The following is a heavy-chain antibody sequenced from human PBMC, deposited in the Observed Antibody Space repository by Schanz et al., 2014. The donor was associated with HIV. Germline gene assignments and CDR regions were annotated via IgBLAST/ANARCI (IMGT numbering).Heavy chain of an antibody. V-gene: IGHV3-30*18. CDR2: ISYDGTNK. Sequence: QVQLVESGGGVVQPGRSLRLSCAASGFSFDNYGMHWVRQAPGKGLEWVAVISYDGTNKKYEDSVKGRLTISRDNSKNTLYLQLKSLRPDDTAVYYCAKPEYDSRGNSQSHFDYWGQGTLVTVSS. CDR3: AKPEYDSRGNSQSHFDY. J-gene: IGHJ4*02. D-gene: IGHD3-22*01. CDR1: GFSFDNYG.